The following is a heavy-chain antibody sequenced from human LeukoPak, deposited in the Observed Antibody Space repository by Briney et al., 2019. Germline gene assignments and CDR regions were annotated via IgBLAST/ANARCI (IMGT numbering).Heavy chain of an antibody. V-gene: IGHV1-2*02. Sequence: ASVKVSCKASGYTFTGYYMHWVRQAPGQGLEWMGWINPNSGGTNYAQKFQGRVTMTRDTSISTAYMELSRLRSDDTAVYYCARGPLGGAGYYYYGMDVWGQGTTVTVSS. CDR2: INPNSGGT. CDR1: GYTFTGYY. CDR3: ARGPLGGAGYYYYGMDV. J-gene: IGHJ6*02.